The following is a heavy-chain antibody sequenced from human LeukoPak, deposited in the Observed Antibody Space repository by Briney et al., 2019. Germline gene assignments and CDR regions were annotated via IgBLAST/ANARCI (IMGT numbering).Heavy chain of an antibody. J-gene: IGHJ3*02. D-gene: IGHD2-15*01. CDR1: GYSFIDYY. CDR2: INPGSGGT. V-gene: IGHV1-2*02. CDR3: ARERLPPYCSDDGCYSRDAFDI. Sequence: ASVKVSCKTSGYSFIDYYIHWVRQAPGQGLEWMGWINPGSGGTNYAQKFQGRVTMTSDTSISTAHMELSSLRSEDTAVYYCARERLPPYCSDDGCYSRDAFDIWGQGTMVAVSS.